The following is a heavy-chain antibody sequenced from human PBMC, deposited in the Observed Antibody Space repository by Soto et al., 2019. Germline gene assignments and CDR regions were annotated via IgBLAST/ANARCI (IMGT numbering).Heavy chain of an antibody. J-gene: IGHJ4*02. CDR2: VYYSGST. CDR3: ARHGTRMVRRPFDY. D-gene: IGHD2-8*01. Sequence: PSETLSLTCTVSAGSISDTNSYWGWIRQPPGKGLEWIGSVYYSGSTYYNPSLTSRATVSVNTSRKQFFLRLSSVTAADTAVYYCARHGTRMVRRPFDYWGQGALVTVPS. V-gene: IGHV4-39*01. CDR1: AGSISDTNSY.